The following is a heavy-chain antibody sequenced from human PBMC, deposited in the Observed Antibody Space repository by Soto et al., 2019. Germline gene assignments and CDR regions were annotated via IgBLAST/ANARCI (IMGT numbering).Heavy chain of an antibody. J-gene: IGHJ1*01. CDR2: ISGGGYTSDGGPTI. D-gene: IGHD3-16*02. CDR1: GFTFSSYE. Sequence: GGSLRLSCAASGFTFSSYEMIWVRQAPGKGLEWVSYISGGGYTSDGGPTIHYADSVKGRFTISRNNAKNSLYLQMNSLRVEDTAVYYCARVSQSFIEYFQYWGQGTLVTVSS. V-gene: IGHV3-48*03. CDR3: ARVSQSFIEYFQY.